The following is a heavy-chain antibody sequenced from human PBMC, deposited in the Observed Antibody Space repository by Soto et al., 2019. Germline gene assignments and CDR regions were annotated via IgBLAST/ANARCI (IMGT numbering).Heavy chain of an antibody. CDR1: GFTFSDYY. J-gene: IGHJ6*04. CDR3: ARDGEVVVVPAANLDV. CDR2: ISSSGSTI. V-gene: IGHV3-11*01. D-gene: IGHD2-2*01. Sequence: GGSLRLSCAASGFTFSDYYMSWIRQAPGKGLEWVSYISSSGSTIYYADSVKGRFTISRDNAKNSLYLQMNSLRAEDTAVYYCARDGEVVVVPAANLDVWGKGTTVTVSS.